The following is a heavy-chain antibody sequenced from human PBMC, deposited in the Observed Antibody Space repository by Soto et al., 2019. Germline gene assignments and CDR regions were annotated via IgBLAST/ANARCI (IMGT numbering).Heavy chain of an antibody. CDR3: ARAVAVPADFDY. CDR2: INAGNGNT. J-gene: IGHJ4*02. Sequence: QVQLVQSGAEEKKPGASVKVSCKASGYTFNGYAMHWVRQAPGQRLEWMGWINAGNGNTKYSQKFQGRVTITRDTSASTASMEVSSLRSEDTAVYYCARAVAVPADFDYWGQGTLVTVSS. CDR1: GYTFNGYA. D-gene: IGHD6-19*01. V-gene: IGHV1-3*05.